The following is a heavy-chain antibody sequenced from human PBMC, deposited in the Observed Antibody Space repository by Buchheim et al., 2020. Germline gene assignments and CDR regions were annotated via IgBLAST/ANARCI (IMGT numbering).Heavy chain of an antibody. CDR1: GGTFSSYA. D-gene: IGHD2-8*01. CDR3: AGLGDIVLMVYANYYYGMDV. J-gene: IGHJ6*02. V-gene: IGHV1-69*01. CDR2: IIPIFGTA. Sequence: QVQLVQSGAEVKKPGSSVKVSCKASGGTFSSYAISWVRQAPGQGLEWMGGIIPIFGTANYAQKFQGRVTITADESTSTASMELSSLRSEDTAVYYCAGLGDIVLMVYANYYYGMDVWGQGTT.